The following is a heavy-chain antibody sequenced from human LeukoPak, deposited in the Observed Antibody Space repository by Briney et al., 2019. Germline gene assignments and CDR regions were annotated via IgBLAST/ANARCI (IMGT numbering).Heavy chain of an antibody. Sequence: PGGSLRLSCTTTGFTFSSYGMNWVRQAPGKGLEWVSYISRSGDTIYFADSVKGRFTISRDNAKNSLYLQMSSLRAEDTAVYYCARDYASDYWGQGTLVTVSS. J-gene: IGHJ4*02. CDR3: ARDYASDY. V-gene: IGHV3-48*04. CDR2: ISRSGDTI. D-gene: IGHD3-10*01. CDR1: GFTFSSYG.